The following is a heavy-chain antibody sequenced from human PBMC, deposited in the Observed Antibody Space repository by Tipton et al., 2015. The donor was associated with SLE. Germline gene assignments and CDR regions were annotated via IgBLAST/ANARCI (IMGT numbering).Heavy chain of an antibody. Sequence: TLSLTCAVYGGSFSGYYWSWIRQPPGKGLEWIGEINHSGSTNYNPSLKSRVTISVDTSKNQFSLKLSFVTAADTAVYYCARRPPSITIFGGDWGQGTLVTVSS. D-gene: IGHD3-3*01. CDR3: ARRPPSITIFGGD. CDR2: INHSGST. V-gene: IGHV4-34*01. CDR1: GGSFSGYY. J-gene: IGHJ4*02.